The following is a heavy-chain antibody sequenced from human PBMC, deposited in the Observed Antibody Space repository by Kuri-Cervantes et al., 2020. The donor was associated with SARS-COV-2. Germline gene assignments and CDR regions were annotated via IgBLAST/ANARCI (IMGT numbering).Heavy chain of an antibody. CDR1: GGTFSSYA. CDR2: IIPLFGTT. CDR3: ARVPCSGGSCYPRERHFDY. J-gene: IGHJ4*02. Sequence: SVKVSCKASGGTFSSYAVTWVRQAPGRGLEWMGRIIPLFGTTIYAEKFRGRVTLTADKSTNTAYTELSSLRSEDTAVYYCARVPCSGGSCYPRERHFDYWGQGTLVTVSS. V-gene: IGHV1-69*06. D-gene: IGHD2-15*01.